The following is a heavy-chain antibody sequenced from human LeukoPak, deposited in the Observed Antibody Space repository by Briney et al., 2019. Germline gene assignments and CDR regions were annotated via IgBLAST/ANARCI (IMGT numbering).Heavy chain of an antibody. CDR3: ARAPVTSCRGAYCYPFDY. CDR2: ISSSGGST. J-gene: IGHJ4*02. D-gene: IGHD2-21*01. V-gene: IGHV3-23*01. CDR1: GFTFSSYG. Sequence: GGSLRLSCAASGFTFSSYGMSWVRQAPGKGLEWVSTISSSGGSTYDADSVKGRFTISRDNSKNTLYLQMNSLRVEDAAVYYCARAPVTSCRGAYCYPFDYWGQGTLVTVSS.